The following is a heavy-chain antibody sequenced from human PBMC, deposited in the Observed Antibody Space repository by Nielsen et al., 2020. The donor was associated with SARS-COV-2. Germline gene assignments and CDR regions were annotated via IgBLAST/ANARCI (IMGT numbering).Heavy chain of an antibody. CDR2: MNPNSGNT. Sequence: ASVKVSCKASAYTFTSYDVNWVRQATGHGLEWMGWMNPNSGNTGYAQKFQGRVSMTRNTSISTAYMELSSLRSEDTAMYYCARVKRVSLVVGLIARNDAFDIWGQGTMVTVSS. CDR3: ARVKRVSLVVGLIARNDAFDI. CDR1: AYTFTSYD. V-gene: IGHV1-8*01. D-gene: IGHD2-15*01. J-gene: IGHJ3*02.